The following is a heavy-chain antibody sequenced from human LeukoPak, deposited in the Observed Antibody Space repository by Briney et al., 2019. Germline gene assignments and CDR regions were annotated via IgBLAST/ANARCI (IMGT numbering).Heavy chain of an antibody. D-gene: IGHD1-26*01. CDR2: IYYSGST. J-gene: IGHJ6*02. Sequence: SETLSLTCTVSGGSISSGGYYWSWIRQHPGKGLEWIGYIYYSGSTYYNPSLKSRVTISVDTSKNQFSLKLSSVTAADTAVYYCARDRRIVGAFTEVYYYYGMDVWGQGTTVTVSS. CDR3: ARDRRIVGAFTEVYYYYGMDV. CDR1: GGSISSGGYY. V-gene: IGHV4-31*03.